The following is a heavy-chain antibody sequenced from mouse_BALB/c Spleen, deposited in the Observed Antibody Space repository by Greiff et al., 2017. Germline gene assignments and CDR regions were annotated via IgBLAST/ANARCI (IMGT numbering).Heavy chain of an antibody. J-gene: IGHJ2*01. CDR3: ARSPYGNYVGYFDY. CDR2: ILPGSGST. D-gene: IGHD2-1*01. CDR1: GYTFSSYW. V-gene: IGHV1-9*01. Sequence: VQLQQSGAELMKPGASVKISCKATGYTFSSYWIEWVKQRPGHGLEWIGEILPGSGSTNYNEKFKGKATFTADTSSNTAYMQLSSLTSEDSAVYYCARSPYGNYVGYFDYWGQGTTLTVSS.